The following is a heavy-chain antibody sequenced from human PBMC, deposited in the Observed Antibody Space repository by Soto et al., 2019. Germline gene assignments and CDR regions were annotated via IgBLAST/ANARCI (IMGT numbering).Heavy chain of an antibody. D-gene: IGHD2-15*01. CDR1: GFTFSNAW. Sequence: GGSLRLSCAASGFTFSNAWMSWVRQAPGKGLEWVGRIKSKTDGGTTDYAAPVKGRFTISRDDSKNTLYLQMNSLKTEDTAVYYCTTDHXCSGGSCYGYYYYGMDVWGLGTTVTVSS. J-gene: IGHJ6*02. CDR3: TTDHXCSGGSCYGYYYYGMDV. CDR2: IKSKTDGGTT. V-gene: IGHV3-15*01.